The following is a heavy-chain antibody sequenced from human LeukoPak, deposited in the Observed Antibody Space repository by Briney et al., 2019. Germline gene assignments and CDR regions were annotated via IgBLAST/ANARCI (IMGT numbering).Heavy chain of an antibody. Sequence: ASVKVSCKASGYTFTSCGISWVRQAPGQGLEWMGWISVHNDNTNYAQKVQGRVTMTTETSTSTAYMELRSLRSDDTAVYYCARDWNYYDSPAGFDVWGQGTTVTVSS. D-gene: IGHD3-22*01. V-gene: IGHV1-18*01. CDR2: ISVHNDNT. CDR1: GYTFTSCG. J-gene: IGHJ3*01. CDR3: ARDWNYYDSPAGFDV.